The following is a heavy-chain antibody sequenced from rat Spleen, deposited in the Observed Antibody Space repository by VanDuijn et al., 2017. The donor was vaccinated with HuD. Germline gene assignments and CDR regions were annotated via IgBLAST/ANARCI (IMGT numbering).Heavy chain of an antibody. CDR2: ITNSGDTT. V-gene: IGHV5-31*01. Sequence: EVQLVESGGGLVQPGRSLKLSCVASGFTFNNFWMSWIRQAPGKGLEWVASITNSGDTTYYPDSVKGRFTISRDNTKSTLYLQMNSLRSEDTATYYCAKGLGARYFDYWGQGVMVTVSS. D-gene: IGHD5-1*01. CDR1: GFTFNNFW. CDR3: AKGLGARYFDY. J-gene: IGHJ2*01.